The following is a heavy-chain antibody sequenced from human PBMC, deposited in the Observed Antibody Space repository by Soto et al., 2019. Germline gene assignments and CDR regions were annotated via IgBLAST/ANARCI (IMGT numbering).Heavy chain of an antibody. D-gene: IGHD4-17*01. Sequence: TLSLTCTVSGGSILNGGHYWTWIRQHPGKGLEWIGRIFFSGSTHYNPALKSRLTFSLDTAKNQFSLKLTSVTAADTAIYYCARDNYGGMIDFWGPGTLVTVSS. CDR3: ARDNYGGMIDF. J-gene: IGHJ4*02. V-gene: IGHV4-31*03. CDR1: GGSILNGGHY. CDR2: IFFSGST.